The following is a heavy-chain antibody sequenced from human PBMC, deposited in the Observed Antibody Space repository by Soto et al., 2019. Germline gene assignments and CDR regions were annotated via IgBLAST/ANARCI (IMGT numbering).Heavy chain of an antibody. CDR3: ARDPGRAAAGNYYYYGMAV. Sequence: GASVKVSCKASGGTFSSYAISWVRQAPGQGLEWMGGIIPIFGTANYAQKFQGRVTITADESTSTAYMELSSLRSEDTAVYYCARDPGRAAAGNYYYYGMAVWGQGTTVTVSS. D-gene: IGHD6-13*01. V-gene: IGHV1-69*13. J-gene: IGHJ6*02. CDR1: GGTFSSYA. CDR2: IIPIFGTA.